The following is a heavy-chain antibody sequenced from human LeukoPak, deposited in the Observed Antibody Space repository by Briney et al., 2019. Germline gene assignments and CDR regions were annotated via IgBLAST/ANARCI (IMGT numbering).Heavy chain of an antibody. V-gene: IGHV4-38-2*01. D-gene: IGHD6-19*01. CDR3: ARASSGTDY. Sequence: SDTVSLTCAVFGYSITSDHYWGLIRQPPGKGQEWIATVYHTGSTYYSPSLKSRVTISLDTSKNEFSLQLTSVPAADSAVYYCARASSGTDYWGQGTLVTVS. J-gene: IGHJ4*02. CDR1: GYSITSDHY. CDR2: VYHTGST.